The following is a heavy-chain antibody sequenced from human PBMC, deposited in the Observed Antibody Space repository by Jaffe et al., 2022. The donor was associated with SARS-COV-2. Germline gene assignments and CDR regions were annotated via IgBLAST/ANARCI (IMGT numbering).Heavy chain of an antibody. V-gene: IGHV6-1*01. J-gene: IGHJ3*02. CDR1: GDSVSSYSAA. CDR2: TYYRSKWYS. CDR3: ARDLGISSGAFSDAFDI. Sequence: QVQLQQSGPGLVKPSQTLSLTCAISGDSVSSYSAAWNWIRQSPSRGLEWLGRTYYRSKWYSDYAVSVESRITINPDTPKNQFSLHLNSVTPEDTAVYYCARDLGISSGAFSDAFDIWGQGTMVTVSS. D-gene: IGHD2-15*01.